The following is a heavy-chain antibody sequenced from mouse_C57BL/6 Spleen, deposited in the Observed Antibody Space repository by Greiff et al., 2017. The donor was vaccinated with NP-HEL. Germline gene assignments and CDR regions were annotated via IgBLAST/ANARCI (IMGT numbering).Heavy chain of an antibody. D-gene: IGHD3-3*01. Sequence: EVKLVESGGDLVKPGGSLKLSCAASGFTFSSYGMSWVRQTPDKRLEWVATISSGGSYTYYPDSVKGRFTISRDNAKNTLYLQMSSLKSEDTAMYYCAREREGTDYFDYWGQGTTLTVSS. CDR3: AREREGTDYFDY. J-gene: IGHJ2*01. V-gene: IGHV5-6*01. CDR2: ISSGGSYT. CDR1: GFTFSSYG.